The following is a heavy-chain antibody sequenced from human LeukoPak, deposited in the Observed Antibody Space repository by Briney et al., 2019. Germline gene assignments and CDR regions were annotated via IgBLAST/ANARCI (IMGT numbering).Heavy chain of an antibody. CDR2: INPNGGT. J-gene: IGHJ3*02. V-gene: IGHV1-2*02. CDR3: ARGPSDSSGYYYEGDAFDI. D-gene: IGHD3-22*01. Sequence: ASVKVSCKASGYTFTDYYIHWVRQAPGQGLEWMGWINPNGGTNYGQKFQGRVTMTRDTSISIVYMEVSRLRSDDTAVYYCARGPSDSSGYYYEGDAFDIWGRGTVVTVPS. CDR1: GYTFTDYY.